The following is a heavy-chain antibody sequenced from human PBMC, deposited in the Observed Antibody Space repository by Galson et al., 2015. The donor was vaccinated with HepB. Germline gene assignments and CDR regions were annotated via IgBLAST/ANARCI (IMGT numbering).Heavy chain of an antibody. CDR2: IYSGGST. CDR3: ARDRRAVAAYWYFDL. V-gene: IGHV3-66*01. J-gene: IGHJ2*01. D-gene: IGHD6-19*01. Sequence: SLRLSCAASGFTVSSNYMSWVRQAPGKGLEWVSVIYSGGSTYYADSVKGRFTITRDNAKNSLYLQMNSLRAEDTAVYYCARDRRAVAAYWYFDLWGRGTLVTVSS. CDR1: GFTVSSNY.